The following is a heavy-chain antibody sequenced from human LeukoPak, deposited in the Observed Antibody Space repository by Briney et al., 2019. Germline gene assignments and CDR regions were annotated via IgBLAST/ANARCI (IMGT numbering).Heavy chain of an antibody. D-gene: IGHD2-15*01. CDR3: AKNGDRGAYCSGGTCYPYFYYYMDV. Sequence: GGSLRLSCAASGFTFSSYGMSWVRQAPGKGLEWVSAISTTGGTTYYAGSVKGRFTTSRDNSRNTLYLQVNSLRAEDMAIYYCAKNGDRGAYCSGGTCYPYFYYYMDVWGKGTTVTFSS. V-gene: IGHV3-23*01. CDR1: GFTFSSYG. J-gene: IGHJ6*03. CDR2: ISTTGGTT.